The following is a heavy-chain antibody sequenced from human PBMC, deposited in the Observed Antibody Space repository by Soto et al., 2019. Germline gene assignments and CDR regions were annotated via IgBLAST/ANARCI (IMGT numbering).Heavy chain of an antibody. CDR1: GFTFSSYS. V-gene: IGHV3-48*02. D-gene: IGHD3-22*01. CDR2: ISSSSSTI. J-gene: IGHJ4*02. CDR3: VCEIVYFEKKIDY. Sequence: GGSLRLSCAASGFTFSSYSMNWVRQAPGKGLEWVSYISSSSSTIYYADSVKGRFTISRDNAKNSLYLQMNSLRDEDTAVYYCVCEIVYFEKKIDYWGQGTLVTVSS.